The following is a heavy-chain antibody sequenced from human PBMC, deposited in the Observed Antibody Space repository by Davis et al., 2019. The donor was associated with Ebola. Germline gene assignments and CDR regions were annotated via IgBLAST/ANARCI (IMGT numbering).Heavy chain of an antibody. CDR3: ARGASAIAAGGY. J-gene: IGHJ4*02. CDR1: GGSISSSSYY. Sequence: PSETLSLTCTVSGGSISSSSYYWGWIRQPPGKGLEWIGSIYYSGSTYYNPSLKSRVTISVDTSKNQFSLKLSSVTAADTAVYYCARGASAIAAGGYWGQGTLVTVSS. D-gene: IGHD6-13*01. CDR2: IYYSGST. V-gene: IGHV4-39*01.